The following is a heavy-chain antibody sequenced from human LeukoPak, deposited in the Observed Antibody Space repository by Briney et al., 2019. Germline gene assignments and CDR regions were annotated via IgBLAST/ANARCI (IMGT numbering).Heavy chain of an antibody. D-gene: IGHD2-2*02. CDR1: GGTFSSYA. CDR3: ARDCSSTSCYTGY. V-gene: IGHV1-69*05. CDR2: IIPIFGTA. J-gene: IGHJ4*02. Sequence: ASVKVSCKASGGTFSSYAISWVRQAPGQGLEWMGGIIPIFGTANYAQKFQGRVTITTDESTSTAYMELSSLRSEDTAVYYCARDCSSTSCYTGYWGQGTLVTVSS.